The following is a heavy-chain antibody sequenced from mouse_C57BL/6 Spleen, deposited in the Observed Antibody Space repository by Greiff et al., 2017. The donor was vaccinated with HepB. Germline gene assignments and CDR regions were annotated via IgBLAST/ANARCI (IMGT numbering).Heavy chain of an antibody. CDR3: ARLNGSSSWFAY. CDR2: INPNNGGT. Sequence: VHVKQSGPELVKPGASVKMSCKASGYTFTDYNMHWVKQSHGKSLEWIGYINPNNGGTSYNQKFKGKATLTVNKSSSTAYMELRSLTSEDSAVYYCARLNGSSSWFAYWGQGTLVTVSA. D-gene: IGHD1-1*01. J-gene: IGHJ3*01. CDR1: GYTFTDYN. V-gene: IGHV1-22*01.